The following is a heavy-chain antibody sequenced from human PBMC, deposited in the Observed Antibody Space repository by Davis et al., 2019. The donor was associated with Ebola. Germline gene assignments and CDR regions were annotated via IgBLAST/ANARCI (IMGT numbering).Heavy chain of an antibody. D-gene: IGHD3-22*01. CDR3: ARGRPDEWLLPPVGFDT. V-gene: IGHV3-23*01. Sequence: GGSLTLSCAASGFTFSTYAMTWVPHAPGNGLVWVSTISGSGDSTYYADSVKGRFTISRDNAKNSLYLQMNSLRAEETAVYYCARGRPDEWLLPPVGFDTWGQGTLVTVSS. CDR1: GFTFSTYA. CDR2: ISGSGDST. J-gene: IGHJ5*02.